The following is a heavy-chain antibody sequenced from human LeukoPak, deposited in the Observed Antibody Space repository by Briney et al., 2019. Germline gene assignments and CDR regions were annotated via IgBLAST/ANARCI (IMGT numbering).Heavy chain of an antibody. V-gene: IGHV1-69*06. D-gene: IGHD2-2*01. CDR2: IIPIFGTA. Sequence: SVQVSCKASGGTFSIYAISWVRQAPGQGLEWMGGIIPIFGTAIYAQKFQGRVTITADKSTSTAYMELSSLRSEDTAVYYCARDPRGYCSSTSCPDAFDIWGQGTMVTVSS. J-gene: IGHJ3*02. CDR3: ARDPRGYCSSTSCPDAFDI. CDR1: GGTFSIYA.